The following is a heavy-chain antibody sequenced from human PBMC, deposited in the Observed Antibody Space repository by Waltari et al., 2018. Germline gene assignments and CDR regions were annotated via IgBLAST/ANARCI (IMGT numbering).Heavy chain of an antibody. CDR1: GYIFSNYA. Sequence: QVQLVQSGSELKKPGASVKVSCKASGYIFSNYALNWVRQAPGQGLEWMGWSNTNTGKPTYDQGFTGRFVFSLDTSVSTAYLQISSLKAEDTSVYYCAKGIQLWGRGSWYFDDWGQGTLVTVSS. CDR2: SNTNTGKP. V-gene: IGHV7-4-1*02. D-gene: IGHD5-18*01. J-gene: IGHJ4*02. CDR3: AKGIQLWGRGSWYFDD.